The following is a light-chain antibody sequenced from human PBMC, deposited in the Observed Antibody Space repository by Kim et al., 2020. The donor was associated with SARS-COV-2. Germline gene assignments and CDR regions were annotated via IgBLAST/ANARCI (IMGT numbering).Light chain of an antibody. CDR1: RSNIESNY. J-gene: IGLJ3*02. CDR2: RNN. Sequence: GEEVTYCCYGSRSNIESNYVYWYQQLPGTAPKVLIYRNNQRPSGVPDRFSGSKSGSSASLAISGLRSEDEADYYCAAWDDSLSGRVFGGGTQLTVL. CDR3: AAWDDSLSGRV. V-gene: IGLV1-47*01.